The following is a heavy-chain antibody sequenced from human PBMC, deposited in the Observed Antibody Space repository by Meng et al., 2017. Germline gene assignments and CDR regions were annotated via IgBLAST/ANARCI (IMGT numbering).Heavy chain of an antibody. CDR2: IYPGDSDT. Sequence: GESLKISCKGSGYSFTIYWIGWVRQMPGKGLEWMGIIYPGDSDTRYSPSFQGQVTVSADKSISTAYLQWSSLKASDTAMYYCARTRVVVPAAIEGPYGMDVWGQGTMVTVSS. CDR1: GYSFTIYW. CDR3: ARTRVVVPAAIEGPYGMDV. D-gene: IGHD2-2*02. V-gene: IGHV5-51*01. J-gene: IGHJ6*02.